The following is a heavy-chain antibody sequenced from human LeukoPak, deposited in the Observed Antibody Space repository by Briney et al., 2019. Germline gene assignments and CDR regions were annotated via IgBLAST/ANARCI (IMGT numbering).Heavy chain of an antibody. V-gene: IGHV1-18*01. Sequence: ASVKVSCKASGYTFTSYGISWVRQAPGQGLEWMGWISAYNGNTNYAQKLQGRVTTTTDTSTTTAYMERRSLRSDDTAVYYCATSGYAYAALDIWGQGTMVTVSS. D-gene: IGHD5-18*01. CDR2: ISAYNGNT. CDR3: ATSGYAYAALDI. J-gene: IGHJ3*02. CDR1: GYTFTSYG.